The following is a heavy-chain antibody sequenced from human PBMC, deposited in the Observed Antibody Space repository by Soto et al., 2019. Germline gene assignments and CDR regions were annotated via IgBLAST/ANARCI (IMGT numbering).Heavy chain of an antibody. CDR2: IYYSGST. J-gene: IGHJ4*02. V-gene: IGHV4-31*03. D-gene: IGHD5-18*01. CDR3: ARADTAMVLGPFDY. CDR1: GGSISSGGYY. Sequence: SSETLSLTCTVSGGSISSGGYYWSWIRQHPRKGLEWIGYIYYSGSTYYNPSLKSRVTISVDTSKNQFSLKLSSVTAADTAVYYCARADTAMVLGPFDYWGQGTLVTVPS.